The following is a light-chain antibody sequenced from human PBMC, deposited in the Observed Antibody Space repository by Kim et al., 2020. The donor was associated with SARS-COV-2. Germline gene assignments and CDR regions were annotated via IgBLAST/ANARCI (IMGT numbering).Light chain of an antibody. J-gene: IGKJ4*01. CDR3: QQSHTTPLLT. V-gene: IGKV1-39*01. Sequence: SAEDILPISCRASQTISTFLNWYQQQPRKAPKLLIYAASSLQSGVPSRFSGSGSWTDFTLTISSLQPEDYAIYYCQQSHTTPLLTFGGGTKVDIK. CDR1: QTISTF. CDR2: AAS.